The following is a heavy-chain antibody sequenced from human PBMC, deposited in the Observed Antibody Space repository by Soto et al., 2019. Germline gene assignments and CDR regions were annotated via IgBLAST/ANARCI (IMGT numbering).Heavy chain of an antibody. CDR3: AKDDSNYLCYYYYGMDV. V-gene: IGHV3-30*18. CDR1: GFTFSSYG. CDR2: ISYDGSNK. J-gene: IGHJ6*02. Sequence: QVQLVESGGGVVQPGRSLRLSCAASGFTFSSYGMHWVGQAPGKGLEWVAVISYDGSNKYYTDSVKGRFTISRDNSTNTLYLQMNSPRAEDTAVYYCAKDDSNYLCYYYYGMDVWGQGNTVTVSS. D-gene: IGHD4-4*01.